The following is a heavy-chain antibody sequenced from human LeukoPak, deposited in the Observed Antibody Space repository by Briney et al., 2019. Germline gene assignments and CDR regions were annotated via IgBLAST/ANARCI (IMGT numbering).Heavy chain of an antibody. D-gene: IGHD3-3*01. V-gene: IGHV4-34*01. CDR2: INHSGST. Sequence: SETLSLTCAVYGGSFSGYYWSWIRQPPGKGLEWIGEINHSGSTNYNPSLKSRVTISVDRSKNQFSLKLSSVTAADTAVYYCATMAPYYDFWSGYPRGGAFDIWGQGTMVTVSS. CDR1: GGSFSGYY. J-gene: IGHJ3*02. CDR3: ATMAPYYDFWSGYPRGGAFDI.